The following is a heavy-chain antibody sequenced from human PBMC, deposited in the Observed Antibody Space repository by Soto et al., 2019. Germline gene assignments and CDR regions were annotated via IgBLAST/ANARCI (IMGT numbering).Heavy chain of an antibody. Sequence: LGESLKISCKGSGYSFTSYWIGWVRQMPGKGLEWMGIIYPGDSDTRYSPSFQGQVTISADKSINTAYLQWSSLKASDTAMYYCARQYNWKKNWFDPWGQGTLVTVSS. D-gene: IGHD1-20*01. CDR2: IYPGDSDT. J-gene: IGHJ5*02. CDR3: ARQYNWKKNWFDP. CDR1: GYSFTSYW. V-gene: IGHV5-51*01.